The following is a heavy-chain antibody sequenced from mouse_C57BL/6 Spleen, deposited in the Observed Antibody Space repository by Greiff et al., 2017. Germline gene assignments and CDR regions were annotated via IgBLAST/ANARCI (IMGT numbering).Heavy chain of an antibody. CDR2: IDPSDSET. V-gene: IGHV1-52*01. D-gene: IGHD2-1*01. CDR3: ARWGPYGNSYFDY. J-gene: IGHJ2*01. Sequence: QVQLQQPGAELVRPGSSVKLSCKASGYTFTSYWMHWVKQRPIQGLEWIGNIDPSDSETHYNQKFKDKATLTVDKSSSTAYMQLSSLTSEDSAVYYCARWGPYGNSYFDYWGQGTTLTVSS. CDR1: GYTFTSYW.